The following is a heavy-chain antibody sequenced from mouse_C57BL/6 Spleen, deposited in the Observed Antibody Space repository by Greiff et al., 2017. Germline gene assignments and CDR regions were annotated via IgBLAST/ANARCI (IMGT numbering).Heavy chain of an antibody. D-gene: IGHD2-3*01. J-gene: IGHJ2*01. CDR1: GYTFTSYG. V-gene: IGHV1-81*01. CDR2: IYPRSGNT. CDR3: ARGDDGYPLDY. Sequence: QVQLKQSGAELARPGASVKLSCKASGYTFTSYGISWVKQRTGQGLEWIGEIYPRSGNTYYNEKFKGKATLTADTASSTAYMELRSLTSEDSAVYFCARGDDGYPLDYWGQGTTLTVSS.